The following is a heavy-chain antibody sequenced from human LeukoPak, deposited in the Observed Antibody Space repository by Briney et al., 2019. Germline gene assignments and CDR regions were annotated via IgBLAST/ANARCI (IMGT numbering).Heavy chain of an antibody. CDR1: GYTLTELS. CDR3: ATGYCSGGSCYSSGWFDP. V-gene: IGHV1-24*01. Sequence: ASVKVSCKVSGYTLTELSMHWVRQAPGKGLEWMGGFDPEDGETIYAQKFQGRVTMTEDTSTDTAHMKLSSLRSEDTAVYYCATGYCSGGSCYSSGWFDPWGQGTLVTVSS. J-gene: IGHJ5*02. CDR2: FDPEDGET. D-gene: IGHD2-15*01.